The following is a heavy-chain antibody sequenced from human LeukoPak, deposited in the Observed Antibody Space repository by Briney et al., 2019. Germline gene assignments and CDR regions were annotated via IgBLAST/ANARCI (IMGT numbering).Heavy chain of an antibody. CDR3: AKDYYPNSSGYYGDAFDI. J-gene: IGHJ3*02. CDR2: ISSSSSYI. CDR1: GFTFSSYN. D-gene: IGHD3-22*01. Sequence: GGSLRLSCTPSGFTFSSYNMNWVRQAPGKDLEWVSSISSSSSYIYYADSVKGRFTISRDNAKNSLYLQMNSLRAEDTAVYYCAKDYYPNSSGYYGDAFDIWGQGTMVTVSS. V-gene: IGHV3-21*04.